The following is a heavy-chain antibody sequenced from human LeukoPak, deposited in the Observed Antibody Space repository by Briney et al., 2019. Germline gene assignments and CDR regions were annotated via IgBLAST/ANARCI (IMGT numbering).Heavy chain of an antibody. D-gene: IGHD1-26*01. CDR2: IYYSGST. V-gene: IGHV4-38-2*02. J-gene: IGHJ4*02. CDR3: ARDKVGATRYFDY. CDR1: GSSISSGYY. Sequence: PSETLSLTCTVSGSSISSGYYWGWIRQPPGKGLEWIGSIYYSGSTYYNPSLKSRVTISVDTSKNQFSLKLSSVTAADTAVYYCARDKVGATRYFDYWGQGTLVTVSS.